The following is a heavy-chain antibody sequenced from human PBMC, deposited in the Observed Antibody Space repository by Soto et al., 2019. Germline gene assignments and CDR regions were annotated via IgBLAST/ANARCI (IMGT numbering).Heavy chain of an antibody. V-gene: IGHV3-23*01. CDR3: APHVHCSGGSCHYDAFDI. CDR1: GFIFGNDM. CDR2: IRDGGEST. J-gene: IGHJ3*02. D-gene: IGHD2-15*01. Sequence: EVQLLESGGGLVQPGESLRLSCAFSGFIFGNDMMTWVRQAPGKGLEWVSTIRDGGESTYYADSVKGRFTISRDNSKNTLHLQMHSLRVEDTAVYYCAPHVHCSGGSCHYDAFDIRGQGTMVTVSS.